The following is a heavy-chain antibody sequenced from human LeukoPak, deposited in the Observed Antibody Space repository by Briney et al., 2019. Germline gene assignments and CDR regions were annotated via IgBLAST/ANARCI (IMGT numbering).Heavy chain of an antibody. D-gene: IGHD3-22*01. CDR3: ARYYYDSSGHFDY. V-gene: IGHV1-46*03. J-gene: IGHJ4*02. CDR2: IYPGGGNI. CDR1: GYSFTSYF. Sequence: ASVKVSCKASGYSFTSYFMHWVRQAPGQGLEWMGIIYPGGGNIRYAQKFQGRVTVTRDTSTSTVYMELSSLRSEDTAVYYCARYYYDSSGHFDYWGQGTLVTVSS.